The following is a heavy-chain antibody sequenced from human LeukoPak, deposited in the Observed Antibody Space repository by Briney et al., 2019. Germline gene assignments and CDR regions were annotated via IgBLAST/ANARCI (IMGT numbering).Heavy chain of an antibody. Sequence: SETLSLTCGVNDVSFSAYHWSWIRQPPGKGLEWIGEIDYSGSTNYNPSLKSRVTISIDTPRKQFSLKLNSVTAADTAVYYCARGAAGQGYWGQGALVTVSS. CDR1: DVSFSAYH. D-gene: IGHD6-13*01. V-gene: IGHV4-34*01. CDR2: IDYSGST. CDR3: ARGAAGQGY. J-gene: IGHJ4*02.